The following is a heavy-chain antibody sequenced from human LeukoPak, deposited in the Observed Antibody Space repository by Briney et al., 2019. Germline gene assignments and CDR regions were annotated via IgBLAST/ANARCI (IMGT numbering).Heavy chain of an antibody. J-gene: IGHJ6*02. CDR1: GFTFSSYG. D-gene: IGHD3-10*01. Sequence: GGSLRLSCAASGFTFSSYGMHWVRQVPGKGLEWVAVISYDGSDEYYADSVKGRFTISRDNSKNTLYLQVNSLRAEDTAVYYCAKTRENYYGPGYGMDVWGQGTTVTVSS. CDR2: ISYDGSDE. CDR3: AKTRENYYGPGYGMDV. V-gene: IGHV3-30*18.